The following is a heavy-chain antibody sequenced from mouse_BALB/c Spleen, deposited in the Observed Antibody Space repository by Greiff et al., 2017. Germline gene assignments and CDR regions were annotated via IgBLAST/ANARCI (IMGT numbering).Heavy chain of an antibody. D-gene: IGHD1-1*01. J-gene: IGHJ1*01. V-gene: IGHV2-2*02. CDR1: GFSLTSYG. CDR2: IWSGGST. CDR3: ARRDTTVGYFDV. Sequence: QVQLQQSGPGLVQPSQSLSITCTVSGFSLTSYGVHWVRQSPGKGLEWLGVIWSGGSTDYNAAFISRLSISKDNSKSQVFFKMNSLQANDTAIYYCARRDTTVGYFDVWGAGTTVTVSS.